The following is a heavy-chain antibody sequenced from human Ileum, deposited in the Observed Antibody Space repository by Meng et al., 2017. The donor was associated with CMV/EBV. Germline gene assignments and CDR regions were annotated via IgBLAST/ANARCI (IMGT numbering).Heavy chain of an antibody. CDR3: ARDVSSIGDY. D-gene: IGHD6-6*01. CDR1: GFIFRDYP. V-gene: IGHV3-74*03. J-gene: IGHJ4*02. Sequence: VQLVEAGGALVPPGGSLKLSCVGSGFIFRDYPMHWVRQAPGEGLLWLSRVSPDGTFITYVDSVKGRFSVSRDNAKNTLYLQMNSLRVEDTAVYYCARDVSSIGDYWGQGTLVTVSS. CDR2: VSPDGTFI.